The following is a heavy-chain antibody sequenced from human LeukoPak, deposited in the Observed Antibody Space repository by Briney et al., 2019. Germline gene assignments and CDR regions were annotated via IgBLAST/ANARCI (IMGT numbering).Heavy chain of an antibody. V-gene: IGHV4-34*01. CDR1: GGSFSGYY. CDR3: ARGGEVTAVTSEYDY. D-gene: IGHD4-17*01. Sequence: SETLSLTCAVYGGSFSGYYWSWIRQPPGKGLEWIGEINHSGSTNYNPSLKSRVTTSVDTSKNQFSLKLSSVTAADTAVYYCARGGEVTAVTSEYDYWGQGILVTVSS. J-gene: IGHJ4*02. CDR2: INHSGST.